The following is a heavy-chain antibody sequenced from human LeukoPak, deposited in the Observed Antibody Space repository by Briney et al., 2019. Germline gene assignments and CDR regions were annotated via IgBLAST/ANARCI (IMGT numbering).Heavy chain of an antibody. J-gene: IGHJ4*02. CDR3: AKSGGYGLIDY. Sequence: PSETLSLTCTVSGASISGSGYYWGWIRQPPGKGLEWIGSIYSSGRAYYNASLQSRVTISIETSKNQISLRLNSVTAADTAMYYCAKSGGYGLIDYWGQGTLVTVSS. CDR2: IYSSGRA. V-gene: IGHV4-39*01. CDR1: GASISGSGYY. D-gene: IGHD1-26*01.